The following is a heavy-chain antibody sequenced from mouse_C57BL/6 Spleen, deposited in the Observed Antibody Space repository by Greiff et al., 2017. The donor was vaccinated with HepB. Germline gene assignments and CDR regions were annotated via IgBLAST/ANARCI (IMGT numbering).Heavy chain of an antibody. J-gene: IGHJ4*01. D-gene: IGHD1-1*01. V-gene: IGHV1-80*01. CDR2: IYPGDGDT. Sequence: QVQLQQSGAELVKPGASVKISCKASGYAFSSYWMNWVKQRPGKGLEWIGQIYPGDGDTNYNGKFKGKATLTADKSSSTAYMQLSSLTSEDSAVYFCARSDYYYGSSLYAMDYWGQGTSVTVSS. CDR3: ARSDYYYGSSLYAMDY. CDR1: GYAFSSYW.